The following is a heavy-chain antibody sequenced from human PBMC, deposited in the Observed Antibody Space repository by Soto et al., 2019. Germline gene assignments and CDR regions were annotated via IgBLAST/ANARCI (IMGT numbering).Heavy chain of an antibody. J-gene: IGHJ4*02. V-gene: IGHV3-73*02. D-gene: IGHD3-3*01. CDR2: IRSKANSYAT. CDR1: GFTFSGSA. CDR3: TSAYDFWSGSKNYYFDY. Sequence: EVQLVESGGGLVQPGGSLKLSCAASGFTFSGSAMHWVRQASGKGLEWVGRIRSKANSYATAYAASVKGRFTISRDDLKNTAYLQMNSLKTEDTAVYYCTSAYDFWSGSKNYYFDYWGQGTLVTVSS.